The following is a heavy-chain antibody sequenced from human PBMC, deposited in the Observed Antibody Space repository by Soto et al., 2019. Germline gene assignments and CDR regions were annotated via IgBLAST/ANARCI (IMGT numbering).Heavy chain of an antibody. D-gene: IGHD3-9*01. CDR3: AKSIDWSPRGGMDV. Sequence: EVQLLESGGCLVQPGGSLRLSCAASGFTFSSYAMSWVRQAPGKGLEWVSAISGSGGITFYADSVKGRFTISRDNSKNTLYMQMNSLRAEDTAVYYCAKSIDWSPRGGMDVWGQGTTVTVSS. CDR2: ISGSGGIT. V-gene: IGHV3-23*01. CDR1: GFTFSSYA. J-gene: IGHJ6*02.